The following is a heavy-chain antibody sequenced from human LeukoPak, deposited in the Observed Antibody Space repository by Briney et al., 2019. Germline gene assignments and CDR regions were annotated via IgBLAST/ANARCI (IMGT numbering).Heavy chain of an antibody. CDR1: GFTFSNYA. V-gene: IGHV3-23*01. CDR3: AILTVTTAY. D-gene: IGHD4-17*01. CDR2: ITHSGGST. Sequence: GGSLRLSCAASGFTFSNYAMSWVRQAPGKGLEWVSSITHSGGSTFYADSVKGRFTISRDNSKNTLYLQMNSLRAEDTAVYYCAILTVTTAYWGQGTLVTVSS. J-gene: IGHJ4*02.